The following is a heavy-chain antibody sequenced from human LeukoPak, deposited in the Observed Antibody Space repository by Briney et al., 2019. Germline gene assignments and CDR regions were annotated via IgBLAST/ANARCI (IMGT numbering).Heavy chain of an antibody. J-gene: IGHJ4*02. CDR3: ATAVNVVVPAADY. CDR1: GYTLTELS. V-gene: IGHV1-24*01. Sequence: ASVKVSCKVSGYTLTELSMHWVRLAPGKGLEWMGGFDPEDGETNYAQKFQGRVTMTEDTSTDTAYMELSSLRSEDTAVYYCATAVNVVVPAADYWGQGTLVTVSS. D-gene: IGHD2-2*01. CDR2: FDPEDGET.